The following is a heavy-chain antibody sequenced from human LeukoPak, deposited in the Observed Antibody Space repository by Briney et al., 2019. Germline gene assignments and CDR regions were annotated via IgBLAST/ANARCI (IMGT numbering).Heavy chain of an antibody. V-gene: IGHV3-30*02. D-gene: IGHD3-10*01. J-gene: IGHJ6*02. CDR2: ILSDGSYE. CDR3: ASRLGSYYHYGMDV. Sequence: GGSLRLSCATSGFSLSRNGMHWVRQAPGQGLEWVAFILSDGSYEYYADSVKGRFTISRDTSRNTLFLQMNSLRAEDTAVYYCASRLGSYYHYGMDVWGQGTTVTVSS. CDR1: GFSLSRNG.